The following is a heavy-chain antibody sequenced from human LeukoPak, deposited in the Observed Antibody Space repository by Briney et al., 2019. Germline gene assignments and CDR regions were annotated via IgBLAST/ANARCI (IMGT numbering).Heavy chain of an antibody. Sequence: GGSLRLSCTASGFTFSGYEMTWVRQAPGKGLEWMSYISVNGGAMHYADSVRGRFTTSRDDAKNSLYLHMNSLRVEDTAIYYCARMTDRLGAVGRDRYFDLWGRGTLITVSS. CDR3: ARMTDRLGAVGRDRYFDL. V-gene: IGHV3-48*03. CDR1: GFTFSGYE. CDR2: ISVNGGAM. D-gene: IGHD6-13*01. J-gene: IGHJ2*01.